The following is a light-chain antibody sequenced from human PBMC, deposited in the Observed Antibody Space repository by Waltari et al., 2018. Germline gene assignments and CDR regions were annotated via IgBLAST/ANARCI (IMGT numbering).Light chain of an antibody. V-gene: IGLV3-21*01. CDR1: KIGSKR. Sequence: YVLTQPPSASVAPGETARITCGGNKIGSKRVHWYQQEPGQAPILVIYYNNDRPSGIPERFSGSNSGNTATLTISRVDAGDEADYYCQVWDSDSDHVVFGGGTKLAVL. CDR2: YNN. J-gene: IGLJ2*01. CDR3: QVWDSDSDHVV.